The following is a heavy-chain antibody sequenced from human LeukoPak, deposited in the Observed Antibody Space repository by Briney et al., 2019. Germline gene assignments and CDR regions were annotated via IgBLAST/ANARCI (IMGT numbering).Heavy chain of an antibody. CDR1: GDSISNGGYY. D-gene: IGHD5-24*01. Sequence: SETLLQTCTVSGDSISNGGYYWSWIRLHPGKGLEWVGYIYDSGTTYYSPAFQGQVSISVDTSVNKFSLKLKSLTAADTAVYYCARRGDRRCCDYWGQGTLVTVSS. CDR3: ARRGDRRCCDY. J-gene: IGHJ4*02. CDR2: IYDSGTT. V-gene: IGHV4-31*01.